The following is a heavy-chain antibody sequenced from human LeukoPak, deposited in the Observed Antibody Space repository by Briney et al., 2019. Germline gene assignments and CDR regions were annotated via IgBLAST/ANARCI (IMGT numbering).Heavy chain of an antibody. CDR3: AKTTDIVVVPAADY. Sequence: PGGSLRLSCVASGFTFRNRWMHWVRQVPGKGLEWVSAISGGGGSTYYADSVKGRFTISRDNSKNTLYLQMNSLRAEDTAVYYCAKTTDIVVVPAADYWGQGTLVTVSS. D-gene: IGHD2-2*01. J-gene: IGHJ4*02. CDR1: GFTFRNRW. V-gene: IGHV3-23*01. CDR2: ISGGGGST.